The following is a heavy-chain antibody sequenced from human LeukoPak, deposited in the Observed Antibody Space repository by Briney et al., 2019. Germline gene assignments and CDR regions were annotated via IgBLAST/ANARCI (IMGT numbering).Heavy chain of an antibody. V-gene: IGHV3-23*01. CDR3: ARERLTTTAFDI. J-gene: IGHJ3*02. CDR1: GCTLSTHV. D-gene: IGHD1-1*01. Sequence: GGSLRLSCAASGCTLSTHVMSWLRQAPGNGPEWVSIISGSSGTTDYTDSAKGRFTITRDNSRNTLHLQMNSLRAEDTALYYCARERLTTTAFDIWGQGTMVTVSS. CDR2: ISGSSGTT.